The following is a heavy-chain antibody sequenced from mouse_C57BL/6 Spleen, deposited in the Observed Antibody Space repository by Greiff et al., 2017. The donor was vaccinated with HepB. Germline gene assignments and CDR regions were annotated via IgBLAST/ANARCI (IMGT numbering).Heavy chain of an antibody. Sequence: DVKLVDSEGGLVQPGSSMKLSCTASGFTFSDYYMAWVRQVPEKGLEWVANINYDGSSTYYLDSLKSRFIISRDNAKNILYLQMSSLKSEDTATYYCARVYYYGSNAMDYWGQGTSVTVSS. V-gene: IGHV5-16*01. J-gene: IGHJ4*01. D-gene: IGHD1-1*01. CDR3: ARVYYYGSNAMDY. CDR1: GFTFSDYY. CDR2: INYDGSST.